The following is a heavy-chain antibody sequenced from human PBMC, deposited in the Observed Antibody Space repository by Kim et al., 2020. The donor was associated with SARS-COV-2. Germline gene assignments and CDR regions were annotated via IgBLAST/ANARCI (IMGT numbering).Heavy chain of an antibody. V-gene: IGHV3-23*01. CDR2: INGDGDET. CDR1: NIYMSSYA. D-gene: IGHD3-3*02. CDR3: AQDWMVSISCSLPA. J-gene: IGHJ4*02. Sequence: GGSLRLSCSTSNIYMSSYAMAWVRQAPGKGLAWVSSINGDGDETQYANSVKGRFTVSRDNTKRELYLQMNNLRAEDTATYFCAQDWMVSISCSLPAWGPGTLVAVSP.